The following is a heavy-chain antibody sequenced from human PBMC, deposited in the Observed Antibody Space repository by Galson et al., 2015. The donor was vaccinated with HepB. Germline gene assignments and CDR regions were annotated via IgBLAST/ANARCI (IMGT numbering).Heavy chain of an antibody. J-gene: IGHJ2*01. CDR2: VYRGGGR. Sequence: SLRLSCAASGFTVIGNYMAWVRQAPGKGLEWVSVVYRGGGRYYADSVQGRFTILRDDSKNTLFLQMNSLRVEDTAVYYCAKSNRGLGSGHYGGGYFDLWGRGILVTVSS. D-gene: IGHD4-23*01. V-gene: IGHV3-66*01. CDR3: AKSNRGLGSGHYGGGYFDL. CDR1: GFTVIGNY.